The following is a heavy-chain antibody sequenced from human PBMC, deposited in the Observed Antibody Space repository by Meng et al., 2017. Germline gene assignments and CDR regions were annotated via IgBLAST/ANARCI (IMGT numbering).Heavy chain of an antibody. J-gene: IGHJ4*02. D-gene: IGHD3-10*01. CDR2: ISYDGSNK. CDR1: GFTFSSYA. CDR3: ASMGY. V-gene: IGHV3-30*01. Sequence: QGQLVESGGGVVQPGRSRRLSCAASGFTFSSYAMHWVRQAPGKGLEWVAVISYDGSNKYYADSVKGRFTISRDNSKNTLYLQMNSLRAEDTAVYYCASMGYWGQGTLVTVSS.